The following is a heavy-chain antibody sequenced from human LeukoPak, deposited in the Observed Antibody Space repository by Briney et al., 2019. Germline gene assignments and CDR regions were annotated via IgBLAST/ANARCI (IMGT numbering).Heavy chain of an antibody. CDR1: GGTFSSYA. D-gene: IGHD3-10*01. CDR3: ARDRAITMVRGVIIIRGDLDAFDI. J-gene: IGHJ3*02. Sequence: PGASVKVSCKASGGTFSSYAISWVRQAPGQGLEWMGGIIPIFGTANYAQKFQGRVTITADESTSTAYMELSSLRSEDTAVYYCARDRAITMVRGVIIIRGDLDAFDIWGLGTMVTVSS. V-gene: IGHV1-69*13. CDR2: IIPIFGTA.